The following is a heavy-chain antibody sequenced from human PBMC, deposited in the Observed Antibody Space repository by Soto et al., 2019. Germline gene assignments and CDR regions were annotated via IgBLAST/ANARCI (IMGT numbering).Heavy chain of an antibody. CDR2: INHSGST. CDR1: GGSISTGVYS. CDR3: ARGHYRYAMDV. Sequence: SETLSLTCDVSGGSISTGVYSWNWIRQPPGKGLEWVGYINHSGSTYDNLSLKSRVTMSVNRSKNQFSLNLTSVTTADTAVYFCARGHYRYAMDVWGQGTTVTVSS. V-gene: IGHV4-30-2*01. J-gene: IGHJ6*02.